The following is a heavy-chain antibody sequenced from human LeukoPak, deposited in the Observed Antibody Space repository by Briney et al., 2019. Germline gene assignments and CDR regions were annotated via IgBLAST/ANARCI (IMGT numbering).Heavy chain of an antibody. V-gene: IGHV4-61*02. J-gene: IGHJ4*02. Sequence: SETLSLTCTVSGGSISSGSYYWSWIRQPAGKGLEWIGRIYTSGSTNYNPSLKSRVTISVDTSKNQFPLKLSSVTAADTAVYYCARGILAGLDYWGQGTLVTVSS. CDR1: GGSISSGSYY. CDR3: ARGILAGLDY. CDR2: IYTSGST. D-gene: IGHD3/OR15-3a*01.